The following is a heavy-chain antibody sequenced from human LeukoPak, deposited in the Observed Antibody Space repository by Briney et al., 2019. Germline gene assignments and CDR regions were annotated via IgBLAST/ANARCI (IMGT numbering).Heavy chain of an antibody. Sequence: SETLSLTCTVSGGSIRGYYWSWIRQPPGKGLEYIGYIYYSGITNYNPSLKSRVTISVDTSKNQFSLKLSSVTAADTAVYYCARVSTYGYNVDYWGQGTLVTVSS. V-gene: IGHV4-59*12. J-gene: IGHJ4*02. D-gene: IGHD5-24*01. CDR3: ARVSTYGYNVDY. CDR2: IYYSGIT. CDR1: GGSIRGYY.